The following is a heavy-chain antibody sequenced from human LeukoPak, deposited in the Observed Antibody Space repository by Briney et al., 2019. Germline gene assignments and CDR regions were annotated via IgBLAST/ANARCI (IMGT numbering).Heavy chain of an antibody. CDR1: GFTFSSYG. V-gene: IGHV3-30*18. J-gene: IGHJ4*02. CDR2: ISYDGSNK. D-gene: IGHD1-26*01. CDR3: AKLSLGSYEYYFDY. Sequence: HPGGSLRLSCAASGFTFSSYGMHWVRQAPGKGLEWGAVISYDGSNKYYADSVKGRFTISRDNSKNTLYLQMNSLRAEDTAVYYCAKLSLGSYEYYFDYWGQGTLVTVSS.